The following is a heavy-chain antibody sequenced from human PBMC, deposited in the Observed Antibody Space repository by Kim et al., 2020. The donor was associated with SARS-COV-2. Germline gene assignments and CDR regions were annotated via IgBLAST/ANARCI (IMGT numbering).Heavy chain of an antibody. D-gene: IGHD1-26*01. Sequence: SVSTADWWSWVRQPPGKGLGWIGEIYHSGNTNYNPSLKSRVSISVDKSKNQFSLKLNSVTAADTAVYYCARLRTDTGSYFRFDYWGLGTLAT. CDR3: ARLRTDTGSYFRFDY. CDR1: SVSTADW. J-gene: IGHJ4*02. V-gene: IGHV4-4*02. CDR2: IYHSGNT.